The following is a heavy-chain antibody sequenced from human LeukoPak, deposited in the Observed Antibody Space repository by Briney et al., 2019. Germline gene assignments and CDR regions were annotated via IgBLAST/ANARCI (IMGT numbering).Heavy chain of an antibody. CDR1: RGSTSTYY. J-gene: IGHJ6*03. CDR2: IHTSGST. Sequence: SETLFLTCTVSRGSTSTYYWSWIRQPAGKGLEWIGRIHTSGSTNYNPSLKSRVTMSVDTSKNQLSLKLSSVTAADTAVYYCARGRGSYYYMDVWGKGTTVTVSS. CDR3: ARGRGSYYYMDV. D-gene: IGHD1-26*01. V-gene: IGHV4-4*07.